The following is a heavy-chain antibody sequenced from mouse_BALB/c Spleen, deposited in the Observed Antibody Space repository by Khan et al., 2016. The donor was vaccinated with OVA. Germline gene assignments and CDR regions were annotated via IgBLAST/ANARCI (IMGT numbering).Heavy chain of an antibody. CDR1: GFSLSRYN. J-gene: IGHJ4*01. D-gene: IGHD2-14*01. Sequence: QVQLKESGPGLVAPSQSLSITCTVSGFSLSRYNLHWVRQPPGKGLEWLGMIWGGGGTDYNSTLKSRLNISKDNSKSQVLLKMNSLQTDDTAMYYCARANYRYDDYYARDYWGQGTSVTVSS. CDR2: IWGGGGT. V-gene: IGHV2-6-4*01. CDR3: ARANYRYDDYYARDY.